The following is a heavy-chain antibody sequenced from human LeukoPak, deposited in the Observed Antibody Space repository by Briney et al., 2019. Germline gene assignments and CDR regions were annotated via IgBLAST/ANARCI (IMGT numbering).Heavy chain of an antibody. CDR2: ISNSGGST. J-gene: IGHJ4*02. V-gene: IGHV3-23*01. D-gene: IGHD6-13*01. CDR3: AKVYSSRWYDETIDY. CDR1: GFIFSIYA. Sequence: PGGSLRLACAASGFIFSIYAMSWVRQAPGKGLEWVSAISNSGGSTYYADCVKGRFTISRENSKTKLYLQMNSLRAEDTAVYYCAKVYSSRWYDETIDYWGQGTLVTVSS.